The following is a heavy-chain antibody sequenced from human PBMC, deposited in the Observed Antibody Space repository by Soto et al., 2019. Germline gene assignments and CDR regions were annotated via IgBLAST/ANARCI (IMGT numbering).Heavy chain of an antibody. V-gene: IGHV1-3*01. CDR1: GYTFTSYA. J-gene: IGHJ6*02. CDR3: ALVVVAARDYYGMDV. D-gene: IGHD2-15*01. CDR2: INAGNGNT. Sequence: ASVKVSCKASGYTFTSYAMHWVRQAPGQRLEWMGWINAGNGNTKYSQKFQGRVTITRDTSASTAYMELSSLRSEDTAVYYCALVVVAARDYYGMDVWGQGTTVTVS.